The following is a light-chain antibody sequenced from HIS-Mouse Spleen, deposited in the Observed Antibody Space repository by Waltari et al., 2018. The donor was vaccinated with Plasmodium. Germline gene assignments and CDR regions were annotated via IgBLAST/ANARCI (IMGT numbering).Light chain of an antibody. J-gene: IGLJ3*02. CDR1: AFPKKS. CDR3: YSTDSSGNHRV. CDR2: EDS. Sequence: SYELTQPPSVSVSPGQTARITCPGNAFPKKSPYRYQQKSGQAPVLVIYEDSKRPSGIPERFSGSSSGTMATLTISGAQVEDEADYYCYSTDSSGNHRVFGGGTKLTVL. V-gene: IGLV3-10*01.